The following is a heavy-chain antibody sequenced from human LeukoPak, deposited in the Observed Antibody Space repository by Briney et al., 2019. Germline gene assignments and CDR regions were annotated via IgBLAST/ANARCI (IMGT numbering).Heavy chain of an antibody. Sequence: GGSLRLSCAASGFTFSSYWMHWVRQAPGKGLVWVSRINSDGSSTSYADSVKGRFTISRDNAKNTLYLQMNSLRAEDTAVYYCAVRGYYDSSGYYYPRFDAFDIWGQGTMVTVSS. J-gene: IGHJ3*02. CDR1: GFTFSSYW. D-gene: IGHD3-22*01. CDR3: AVRGYYDSSGYYYPRFDAFDI. V-gene: IGHV3-74*01. CDR2: INSDGSST.